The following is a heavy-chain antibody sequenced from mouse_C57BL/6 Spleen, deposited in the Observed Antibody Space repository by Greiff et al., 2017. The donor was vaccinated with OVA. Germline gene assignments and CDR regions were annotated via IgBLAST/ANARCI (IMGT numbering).Heavy chain of an antibody. CDR1: GYTFTDYY. CDR3: ARERRRYFDY. V-gene: IGHV1-18*01. Sequence: VQLQQSGPELVKPGASVKLSCKASGYTFTDYYMDWVKQSHGKSLEWIGDINPNNGGTSYNQKFKGKATLTVDKSSSTAYMELRSLTSEDTAVYYCARERRRYFDYWGQGTTLTVSA. J-gene: IGHJ2*01. CDR2: INPNNGGT.